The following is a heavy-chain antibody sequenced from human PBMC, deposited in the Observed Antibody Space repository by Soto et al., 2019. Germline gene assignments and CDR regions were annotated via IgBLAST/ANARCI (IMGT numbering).Heavy chain of an antibody. CDR2: IKSKTDGGTT. Sequence: EVQLVESGGGLVKPGGSLRLSFAASGFTFSNAWMNWVRQAPGKGLEWVGRIKSKTDGGTTDYAAPVKGRFTISRDDSKNTLYLQMNSLKTEDTAVYYCWNLYRYYDSSGYDYWGQGTLVTVSS. V-gene: IGHV3-15*07. J-gene: IGHJ4*02. CDR3: WNLYRYYDSSGYDY. CDR1: GFTFSNAW. D-gene: IGHD3-22*01.